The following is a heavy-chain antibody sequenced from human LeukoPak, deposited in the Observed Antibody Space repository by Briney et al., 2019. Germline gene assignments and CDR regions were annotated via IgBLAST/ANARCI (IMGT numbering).Heavy chain of an antibody. CDR2: INPSGGST. Sequence: GASVKVSCKASGYTFTNYYMHWVRQAPRQGLEWMGLINPSGGSTSYAQKFQGRVTMTRDMSTSTVYLELSSLTSEDTAVYYCARGASGSYHNPPSSYWGQGTLVTVSS. D-gene: IGHD1-26*01. V-gene: IGHV1-46*01. J-gene: IGHJ4*02. CDR3: ARGASGSYHNPPSSY. CDR1: GYTFTNYY.